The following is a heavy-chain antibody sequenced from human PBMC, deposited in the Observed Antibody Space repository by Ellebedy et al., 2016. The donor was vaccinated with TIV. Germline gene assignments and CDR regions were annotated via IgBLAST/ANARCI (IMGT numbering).Heavy chain of an antibody. CDR3: ARGAPVGTVVTPGFDY. J-gene: IGHJ4*02. D-gene: IGHD4-23*01. V-gene: IGHV3-30-3*01. CDR1: GFTFSSYA. Sequence: GESLKISXAASGFTFSSYAMHWVRQAPGKGLEWVAAISYDGDNKYYADSVTGRFTISRDNSKNTLYLQLNSLRAEDTAVYYCARGAPVGTVVTPGFDYWGQGTLVTVSS. CDR2: ISYDGDNK.